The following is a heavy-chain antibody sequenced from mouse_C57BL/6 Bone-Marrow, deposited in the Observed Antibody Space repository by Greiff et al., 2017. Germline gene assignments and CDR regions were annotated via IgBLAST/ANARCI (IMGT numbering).Heavy chain of an antibody. CDR3: TRTLRSWGRWYFGY. J-gene: IGHJ2*01. Sequence: EVQLQQSGTVLARPGASVKMSCKTSGYTFTSYWMHWVKQRPGQGLEWIGAIYPGNSDTSYNQKFKGKAKLTAVTSASTAYMELSSLTNEDSAVYYCTRTLRSWGRWYFGYWGQGTTLTVSS. CDR2: IYPGNSDT. V-gene: IGHV1-5*01. CDR1: GYTFTSYW. D-gene: IGHD1-1*01.